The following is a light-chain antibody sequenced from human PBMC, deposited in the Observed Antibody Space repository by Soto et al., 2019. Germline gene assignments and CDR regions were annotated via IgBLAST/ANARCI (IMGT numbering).Light chain of an antibody. V-gene: IGLV7-46*01. J-gene: IGLJ2*01. CDR1: TGPVTSGHW. CDR3: FLSYTGARPVV. Sequence: QAVVTQEPSLTVSPGGTVTLTCDSSTGPVTSGHWPYWLQQKPGQAPRTLIYDTSKKHSWTPARFSGSLLGGKAALTLSSAPPEYEADYYCFLSYTGARPVVFGGGTKLTVL. CDR2: DTS.